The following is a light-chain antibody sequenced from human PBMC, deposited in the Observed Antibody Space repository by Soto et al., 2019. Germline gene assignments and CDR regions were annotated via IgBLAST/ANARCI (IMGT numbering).Light chain of an antibody. Sequence: DIQMTQSPSSVSASIGDTVTITCRASQDINSWVAWYQQKPGKAPKLLINVASSLQSGVPSRFGGSGSGTDFTLTISSLQAEDFATYYCQQTNTFPRSFGPGTKVDMK. V-gene: IGKV1-12*01. J-gene: IGKJ3*01. CDR1: QDINSW. CDR3: QQTNTFPRS. CDR2: VAS.